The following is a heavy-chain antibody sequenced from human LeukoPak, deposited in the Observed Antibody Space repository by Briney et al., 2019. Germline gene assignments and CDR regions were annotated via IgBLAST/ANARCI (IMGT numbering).Heavy chain of an antibody. CDR2: INHSGST. D-gene: IGHD2-21*01. CDR1: GGSFSGYY. Sequence: SETLSLTCAVYGGSFSGYYWSWIRQPPGKGLEWIGEINHSGSTNYNPSLKSRVTISVDTSKNQFSLKLSSVTAADTAVYYCARIPGYGDFAGKNDYWGQGTLVTVSS. CDR3: ARIPGYGDFAGKNDY. J-gene: IGHJ4*02. V-gene: IGHV4-34*01.